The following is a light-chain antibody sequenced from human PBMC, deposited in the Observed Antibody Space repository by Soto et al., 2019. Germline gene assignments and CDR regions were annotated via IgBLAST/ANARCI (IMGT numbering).Light chain of an antibody. CDR2: EVT. CDR1: SSDDGGYNY. CDR3: SSYAASNNFYFV. J-gene: IGLJ3*02. V-gene: IGLV2-8*01. Sequence: QSVLTQPPSASRSSGQSVTISCTGTSSDDGGYNYVSWYQQYPGRAPKLMIYEVTKRPSGVPDRFSGSKSGNTASLTVSGLQAEDEADYYCSSYAASNNFYFVFGGGTKVTVL.